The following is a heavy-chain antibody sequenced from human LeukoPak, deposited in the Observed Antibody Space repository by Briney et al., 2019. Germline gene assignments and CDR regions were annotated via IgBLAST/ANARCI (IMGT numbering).Heavy chain of an antibody. D-gene: IGHD4-11*01. CDR1: GFTFSSYA. V-gene: IGHV3-30-3*01. Sequence: PGGSLRLPCAASGFTFSSYAMHWVRQAPGKGLEWVAVISYDGSNKYYADSVKGRFTISRDNSKNTLYLQMNSLRAEDTAVYYCARDQTVTTERYDYYYYYGMDVWGQGTTVTVSS. CDR2: ISYDGSNK. CDR3: ARDQTVTTERYDYYYYYGMDV. J-gene: IGHJ6*02.